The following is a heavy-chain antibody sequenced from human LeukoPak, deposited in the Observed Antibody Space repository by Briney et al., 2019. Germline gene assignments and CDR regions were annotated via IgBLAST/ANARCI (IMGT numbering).Heavy chain of an antibody. D-gene: IGHD5-24*01. CDR1: GFTFSSYS. V-gene: IGHV3-48*02. CDR2: MSSGNGVK. CDR3: ARGDGYHHFDY. J-gene: IGHJ4*02. Sequence: GGSLRLSCVVSGFTFSSYSMNWVRQAPGKGLEWVSFMSSGNGVKYYGESVEGRCTISRDDAQNSLFLHLSGLRDDDTAVYYCARGDGYHHFDYWGQGALVTVSS.